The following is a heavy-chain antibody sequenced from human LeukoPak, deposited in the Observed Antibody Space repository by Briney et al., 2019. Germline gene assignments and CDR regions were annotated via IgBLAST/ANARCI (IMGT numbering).Heavy chain of an antibody. V-gene: IGHV3-30*02. J-gene: IGHJ3*02. CDR2: IQYDGSNE. CDR1: RFTFSSYG. CDR3: ARARSSYGYGDAFDI. D-gene: IGHD5-18*01. Sequence: GGSLRLSCAASRFTFSSYGMHWVRQAPGKGLEWVAYIQYDGSNEQYADSVKGRFSISRDSSKNILYLQMNSLRAEDTAVYYCARARSSYGYGDAFDIWGQGTMVTVSS.